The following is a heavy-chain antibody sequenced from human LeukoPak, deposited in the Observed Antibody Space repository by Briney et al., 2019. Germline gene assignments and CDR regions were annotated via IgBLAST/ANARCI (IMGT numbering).Heavy chain of an antibody. Sequence: SETLSLTCTVSGGSISSYYWSWIRQPPGKGLEWIGYIYYSGSTNYNPSLKSRVTISVDTSKNQFSLKLSSVTAADTAVYYCARVLDIWKWFDPWGQGTLVTVSS. J-gene: IGHJ5*02. V-gene: IGHV4-59*01. CDR1: GGSISSYY. CDR2: IYYSGST. CDR3: ARVLDIWKWFDP. D-gene: IGHD1-1*01.